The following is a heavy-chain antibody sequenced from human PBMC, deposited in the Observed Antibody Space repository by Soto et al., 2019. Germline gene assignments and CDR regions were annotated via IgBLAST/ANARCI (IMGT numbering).Heavy chain of an antibody. CDR3: AREGIVVVPAAYSGSYSNWFDP. CDR1: GFTFSSYS. V-gene: IGHV3-21*01. CDR2: ISSSSSYI. J-gene: IGHJ5*02. Sequence: EVQLVESGGGLVQPGGSLRLSCAASGFTFSSYSMNWVRQAPGKGLEWVSSISSSSSYIYYADSVKGRFTISRDNAKNSLYLQMNSLRAEDTAVYYCAREGIVVVPAAYSGSYSNWFDPWGQGTLVTVSS. D-gene: IGHD2-2*01.